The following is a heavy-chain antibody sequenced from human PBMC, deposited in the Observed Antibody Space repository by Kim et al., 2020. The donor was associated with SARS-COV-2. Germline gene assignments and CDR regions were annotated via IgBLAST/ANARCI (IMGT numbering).Heavy chain of an antibody. Sequence: GGSLRLSCAASGFTFSSYGMHWVRQAPGKGLEWVAVISYDGSNKYYADSVKGRFTISRDNSKNTLYLQMNSLRAEDTAVYYCAKEGIAGVPAALGYYYGMDVWGQGTTVTVSS. V-gene: IGHV3-30*18. D-gene: IGHD2-2*01. CDR1: GFTFSSYG. CDR2: ISYDGSNK. CDR3: AKEGIAGVPAALGYYYGMDV. J-gene: IGHJ6*02.